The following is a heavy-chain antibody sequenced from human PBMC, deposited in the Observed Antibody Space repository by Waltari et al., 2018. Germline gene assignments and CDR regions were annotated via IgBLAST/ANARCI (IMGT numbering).Heavy chain of an antibody. CDR1: GFSFSGPS. J-gene: IGHJ4*02. D-gene: IGHD6-19*01. V-gene: IGHV3-73*01. Sequence: EVQVVESGGGLVQPGGSLKLSCATSGFSFSGPSIHWVRQTSGKGLEWVGRIRREPYNYATAYSASVKGRFTISRDDSKNMAFLQMNSLMTEDTAVYYCSGGEVTGTDFWGQGTLVTVSS. CDR3: SGGEVTGTDF. CDR2: IRREPYNYAT.